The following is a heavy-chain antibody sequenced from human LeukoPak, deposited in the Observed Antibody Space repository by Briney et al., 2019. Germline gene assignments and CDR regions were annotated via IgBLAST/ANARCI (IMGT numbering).Heavy chain of an antibody. J-gene: IGHJ3*02. V-gene: IGHV3-30-3*01. CDR2: ISYDGSNK. CDR3: ARDQIVVVTDAFDI. CDR1: GFTFSSYA. D-gene: IGHD3-22*01. Sequence: PGRSLRLSCAASGFTFSSYAMHWVRQAPGKGLEWVAVISYDGSNKYYADSVKGRFTISRDNSKNTLYLQMNSLRAEDTAVYYCARDQIVVVTDAFDIWGQGTMVTVSS.